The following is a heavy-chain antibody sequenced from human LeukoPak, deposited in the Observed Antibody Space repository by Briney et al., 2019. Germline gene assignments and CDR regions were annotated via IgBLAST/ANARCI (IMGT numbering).Heavy chain of an antibody. CDR2: ISYDGSNK. CDR1: GFTFSSYG. D-gene: IGHD6-19*01. Sequence: GGSLRLSCAASGFTFSSYGMHWVRQAPGKGLEWVAVISYDGSNKYYADSVKGRFTISRDNSKNTLYLQMNSLRAEDTAVYYCASGWGYSSGWYGGYWGQGTLVTVSS. J-gene: IGHJ4*02. CDR3: ASGWGYSSGWYGGY. V-gene: IGHV3-30*03.